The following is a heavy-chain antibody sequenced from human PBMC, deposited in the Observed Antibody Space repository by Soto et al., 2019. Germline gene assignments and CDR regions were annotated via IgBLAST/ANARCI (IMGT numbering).Heavy chain of an antibody. CDR3: ARDRLFEYSGYDGKTGDY. V-gene: IGHV3-66*01. J-gene: IGHJ4*02. CDR1: GFTVSSNY. Sequence: GGSLRLSCAASGFTVSSNYMSWVRQAPGKGLEWVSVIYSVGSIYYAVSVKGRFTISRDNSKNTLYLQMNSLRAEDTAVYYCARDRLFEYSGYDGKTGDYWGQGTLVTVSS. CDR2: IYSVGSI. D-gene: IGHD5-12*01.